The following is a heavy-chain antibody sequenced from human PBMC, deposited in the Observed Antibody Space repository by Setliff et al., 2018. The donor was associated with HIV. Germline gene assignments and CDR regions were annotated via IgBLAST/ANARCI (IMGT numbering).Heavy chain of an antibody. D-gene: IGHD3-10*01. CDR1: GGSITSSGYN. J-gene: IGHJ6*02. CDR2: IYSSGRT. V-gene: IGHV4-31*03. CDR3: ARDEVRYYSGSESVRAGMDV. Sequence: SETLSLTCIVSGGSITSSGYNWNWIRQHPGKGLEWIGYIYSSGRTSYNPSLQSRVSTSIDTSKNQFSLKLDSVIAADTAVYYCARDEVRYYSGSESVRAGMDVWGQGTAVTVSS.